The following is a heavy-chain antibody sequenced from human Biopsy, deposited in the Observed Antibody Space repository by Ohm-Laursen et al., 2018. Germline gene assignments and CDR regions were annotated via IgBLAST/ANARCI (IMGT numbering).Heavy chain of an antibody. CDR2: IYDRGSTA. D-gene: IGHD6-19*01. CDR3: ARGRRTSGWPYFAN. J-gene: IGHJ4*02. Sequence: SETLSLTCTVSGDAVSSGSFYWTWLRQPPGQGLEYIGYIYDRGSTANYNPSLQNRVTMSVDTSKNQFSLKLSSVIAADTAVYYCARGRRTSGWPYFANWGQGTLVIVSS. V-gene: IGHV4-61*01. CDR1: GDAVSSGSFY.